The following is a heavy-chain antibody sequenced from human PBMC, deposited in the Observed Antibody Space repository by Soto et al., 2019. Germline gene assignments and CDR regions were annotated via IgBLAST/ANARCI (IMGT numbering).Heavy chain of an antibody. J-gene: IGHJ4*02. CDR2: ISSSSSYI. Sequence: EVQLVESGGGLVKPGGSLRLSCAASGFTFSSYSMNWVRQAPGKGLEWVSSISSSSSYIYYADSVKGRFTISRDNAKNSLYLQMNSLRAEDTAVYYCARDTHVLLWFGEAGPQEYFDYWGQGTLVTVSS. D-gene: IGHD3-10*01. V-gene: IGHV3-21*01. CDR3: ARDTHVLLWFGEAGPQEYFDY. CDR1: GFTFSSYS.